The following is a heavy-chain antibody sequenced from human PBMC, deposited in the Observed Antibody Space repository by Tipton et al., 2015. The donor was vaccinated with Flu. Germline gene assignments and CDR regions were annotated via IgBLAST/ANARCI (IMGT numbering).Heavy chain of an antibody. J-gene: IGHJ5*02. V-gene: IGHV4-39*02. D-gene: IGHD4-11*01. CDR2: IYSSGST. CDR1: GGSISSSSDY. Sequence: TLSLTCNVSGGSISSSSDYWGWIRQPPGKGLEWIGTIYSSGSTYFNPSLRSRVTISVDTSKNHFSLEMRSVTAADVAVYYCARRDFSNYVSDPKNWFDRWGQGILVTVSS. CDR3: ARRDFSNYVSDPKNWFDR.